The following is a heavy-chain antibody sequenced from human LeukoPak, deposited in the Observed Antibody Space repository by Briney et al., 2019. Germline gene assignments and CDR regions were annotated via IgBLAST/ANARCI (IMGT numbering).Heavy chain of an antibody. CDR2: IYSGDST. CDR1: GFTVSSNY. D-gene: IGHD5-12*01. J-gene: IGHJ4*02. V-gene: IGHV3-66*02. Sequence: GGSLRLSCAASGFTVSSNYMSWVRQAPGKGLEWVSVIYSGDSTYYADSVKGRFTISRENSKNALYLQMNSLRAEDTAVYYCASGDDYDYYFDYWGQGTLVTVSS. CDR3: ASGDDYDYYFDY.